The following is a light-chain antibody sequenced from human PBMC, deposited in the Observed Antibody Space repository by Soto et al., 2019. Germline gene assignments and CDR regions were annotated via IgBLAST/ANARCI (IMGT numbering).Light chain of an antibody. CDR1: QTITTS. CDR2: DAS. V-gene: IGKV1-33*01. J-gene: IGKJ4*01. CDR3: QQYDNLPLT. Sequence: DIQLTQSPSSLSASVGDRLTITCRASQTITTSLNWYQQTPGKPPKLLISDASNLELGVPSKFSGTGFGTDFSFTIINLQPEDIATYYCQQYDNLPLTFGGGTKVEIK.